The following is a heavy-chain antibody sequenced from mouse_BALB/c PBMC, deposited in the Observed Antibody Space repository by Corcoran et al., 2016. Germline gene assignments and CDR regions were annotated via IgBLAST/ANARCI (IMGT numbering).Heavy chain of an antibody. CDR1: GYTFTNYG. Sequence: QIQLVQSGPELKKPGETVKISCKASGYTFTNYGMNRVKQAPGKGLKWMGWINTYTGEPTYADDFKGRFAFSLETSASTAYLQINNLKNEDTATYFCASGRSYAMDYWGQGTSVTVSS. CDR2: INTYTGEP. V-gene: IGHV9-3-1*01. J-gene: IGHJ4*01. CDR3: ASGRSYAMDY. D-gene: IGHD4-1*01.